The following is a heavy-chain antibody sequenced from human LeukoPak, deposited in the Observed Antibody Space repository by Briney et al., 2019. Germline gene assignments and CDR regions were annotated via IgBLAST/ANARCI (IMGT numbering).Heavy chain of an antibody. D-gene: IGHD6-19*01. CDR3: ARVMSSGFYYYYGMDV. CDR2: ISYDGSNK. Sequence: GGSLRLSCAASGFTFSSYGMHWVRQAPGKGLEWVAVISYDGSNKYYADSVKGRFTISRDNSKNTLYLQTNSLRAEDTAVYYCARVMSSGFYYYYGMDVWGRGTTVTVSS. CDR1: GFTFSSYG. V-gene: IGHV3-30*19. J-gene: IGHJ6*02.